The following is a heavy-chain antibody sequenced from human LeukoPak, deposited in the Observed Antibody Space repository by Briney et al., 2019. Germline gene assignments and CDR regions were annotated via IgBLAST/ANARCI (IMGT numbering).Heavy chain of an antibody. J-gene: IGHJ4*02. CDR2: IRYDGSNK. D-gene: IGHD5-18*01. Sequence: GGSLRLSCAASGFTFSSYGMHWVRQAPGKGLERVAFIRYDGSNKYYADSVKGRFTISRDNSKNTLYLQMNSLRAEDTAVYYCATPRSTAMVIGYWGQGTLVTVSS. CDR3: ATPRSTAMVIGY. CDR1: GFTFSSYG. V-gene: IGHV3-30*02.